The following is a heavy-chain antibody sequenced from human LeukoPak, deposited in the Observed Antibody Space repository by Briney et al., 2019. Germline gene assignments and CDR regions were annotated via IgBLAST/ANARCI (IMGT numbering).Heavy chain of an antibody. J-gene: IGHJ4*02. V-gene: IGHV1-46*01. Sequence: ASVKVSCKASGYTFTSYYMHWVRQAPGQGLEWMGIINPSGGSTSYAQKFQGRVTMTRDMSTSTVYMELSSLRSEDTAVYHCARGLRGGYYDSSGYEPFDYWGQGTLVTVSS. D-gene: IGHD3-22*01. CDR3: ARGLRGGYYDSSGYEPFDY. CDR2: INPSGGST. CDR1: GYTFTSYY.